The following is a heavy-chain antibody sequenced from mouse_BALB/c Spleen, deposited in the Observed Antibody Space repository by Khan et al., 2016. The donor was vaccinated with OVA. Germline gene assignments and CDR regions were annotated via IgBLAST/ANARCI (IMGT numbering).Heavy chain of an antibody. D-gene: IGHD3-1*01. J-gene: IGHJ1*01. CDR1: GYTFTNYW. Sequence: QVQLQQSGNELIRPGTSVKMSCKASGYTFTNYWLGWVKQRPGHGLEWIGDIYPTGYFTNYNEKFKGKATLTVDTSSNTAYMQFSGLTSEDSAVYFCTRWATWFFDVWGAGTTVTVSS. V-gene: IGHV1-63*01. CDR2: IYPTGYFT. CDR3: TRWATWFFDV.